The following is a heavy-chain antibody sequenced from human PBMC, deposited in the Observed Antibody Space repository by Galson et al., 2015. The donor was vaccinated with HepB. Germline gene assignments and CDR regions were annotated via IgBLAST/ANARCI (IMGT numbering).Heavy chain of an antibody. V-gene: IGHV3-30-3*01. Sequence: SLRLSCAASGFTFSSYAMHWVRQAPGKGLEWVAVISYDGSNKYYADSVKGRFTISRDNSKNTLYLQMNSLRAEDTAVYYCARDPCSSTSCYGSYYYYGMDVWGQGTTVTVSS. J-gene: IGHJ6*02. CDR2: ISYDGSNK. CDR3: ARDPCSSTSCYGSYYYYGMDV. D-gene: IGHD2-2*01. CDR1: GFTFSSYA.